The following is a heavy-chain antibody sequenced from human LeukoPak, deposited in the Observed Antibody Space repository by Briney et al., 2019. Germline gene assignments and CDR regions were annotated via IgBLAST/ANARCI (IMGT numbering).Heavy chain of an antibody. CDR2: IYYSGST. CDR3: ARHRSKYQLLLVWFDP. V-gene: IGHV4-39*01. CDR1: GGSISSSSYY. Sequence: SETLSLTCTVSGGSISSSSYYWGRIRQPPGKGLEWIGSIYYSGSTYYNPSLKSRVTISVDTSKNQFSLKLSSVTAADTAVYYCARHRSKYQLLLVWFDPWGQGTLVTVSS. J-gene: IGHJ5*02. D-gene: IGHD2-2*01.